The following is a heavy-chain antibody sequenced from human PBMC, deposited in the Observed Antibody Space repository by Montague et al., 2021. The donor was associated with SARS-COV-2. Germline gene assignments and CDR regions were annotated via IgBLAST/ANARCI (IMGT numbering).Heavy chain of an antibody. CDR1: GGSTNNYY. CDR3: ARGRFYYDSGELGS. V-gene: IGHV4-4*07. CDR2: IHASGIS. J-gene: IGHJ5*02. D-gene: IGHD3-22*01. Sequence: ETLSLTCTVSGGSTNNYYWSWIRQPAGKGLEWIGRIHASGISTXXPSLETRVTMSVDTSKDQFSLKLSSVTAADTAVYYCARGRFYYDSGELGSWGQGTLVTVSS.